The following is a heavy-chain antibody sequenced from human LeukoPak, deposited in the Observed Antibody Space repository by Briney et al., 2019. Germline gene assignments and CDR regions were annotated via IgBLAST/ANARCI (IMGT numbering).Heavy chain of an antibody. CDR2: ISGSGGST. V-gene: IGHV3-23*01. CDR1: GFTFSSYA. J-gene: IGHJ4*02. CDR3: ATLGRAYYFDY. Sequence: GGSLRLSCAASGFTFSSYAMSWVRQAPGKGLEWVSAISGSGGSTYYADSVKGRFTISRDNAKNSLYLQMNSLRAEDTAVYYCATLGRAYYFDYWGQGTLVAVSS.